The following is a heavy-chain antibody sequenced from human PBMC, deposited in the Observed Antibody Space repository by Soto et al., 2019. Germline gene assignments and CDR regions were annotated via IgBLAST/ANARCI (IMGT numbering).Heavy chain of an antibody. J-gene: IGHJ4*02. CDR1: GFTFSSYW. V-gene: IGHV3-7*01. CDR3: ARDGGEVEYSSSFDY. Sequence: GGSLRLSCAASGFTFSSYWMSWVRQAPGKGLEWVANIKQDGSEKYYVDSVKGRFTISRDNAKNSLYLQMNSLRAEDTAVYYCARDGGEVEYSSSFDYWGQGTLVTVSS. D-gene: IGHD6-6*01. CDR2: IKQDGSEK.